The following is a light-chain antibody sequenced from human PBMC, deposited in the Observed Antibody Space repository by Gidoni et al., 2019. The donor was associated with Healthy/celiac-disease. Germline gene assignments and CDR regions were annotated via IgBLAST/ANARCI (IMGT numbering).Light chain of an antibody. CDR1: KLGNRY. CDR2: EDR. CDR3: QAWDSSTAV. Sequence: SYELTQPPSVPVSPGQTATITCPGDKLGNRYACWSQQKPGQSPVVVIYEDRKRPSGIPERFSGSNAGNTATLTISGTQATGEAEYYCQAWDSSTAVFGGGTKLTVL. V-gene: IGLV3-1*01. J-gene: IGLJ2*01.